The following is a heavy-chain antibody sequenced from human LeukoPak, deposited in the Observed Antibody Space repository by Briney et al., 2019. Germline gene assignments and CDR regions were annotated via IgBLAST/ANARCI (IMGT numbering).Heavy chain of an antibody. V-gene: IGHV3-48*02. D-gene: IGHD2/OR15-2a*01. CDR2: ISSSSSAI. CDR3: VRDHYYSFDY. J-gene: IGHJ4*02. CDR1: GFTFRRYS. Sequence: GGSLRLSCAASGFTFRRYSMNWVRHAPGKGLEWISYISSSSSAIYYADSVKGRSTISRDNAKNSLYLQMNSLRDEDTAVYYCVRDHYYSFDYWGQGTLVTVSS.